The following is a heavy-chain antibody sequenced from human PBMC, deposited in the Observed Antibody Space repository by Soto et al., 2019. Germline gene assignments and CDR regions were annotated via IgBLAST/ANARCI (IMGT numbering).Heavy chain of an antibody. D-gene: IGHD6-19*01. V-gene: IGHV3-30-3*01. CDR2: ISYDGSNK. CDR1: GFTFSSYA. CDR3: ARVVGQWLGIYYFDY. J-gene: IGHJ4*02. Sequence: QVQLVESGGGVVQPGRSLRLSCAASGFTFSSYAIHWVRQAPGKGLEWVAVISYDGSNKYYADSVKGRFTISRDNSKNTLYLQMNSLRAEDTAVDYCARVVGQWLGIYYFDYWGQGTLVTDSA.